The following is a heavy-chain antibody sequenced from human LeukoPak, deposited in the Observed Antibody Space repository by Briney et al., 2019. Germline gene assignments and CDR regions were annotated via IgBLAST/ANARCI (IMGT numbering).Heavy chain of an antibody. CDR2: MNPNRGNT. CDR1: GYTFTSYD. CDR3: ARGAYSSSWYHYYYYMDV. D-gene: IGHD6-13*01. J-gene: IGHJ6*03. Sequence: AASVKVSCKASGYTFTSYDINWVRQATGQGLEWMGWMNPNRGNTGYAQKFQGRVTITRNTSISTAYMELSSLRSEDTAVYYCARGAYSSSWYHYYYYMDVWGKGTTVTVSS. V-gene: IGHV1-8*03.